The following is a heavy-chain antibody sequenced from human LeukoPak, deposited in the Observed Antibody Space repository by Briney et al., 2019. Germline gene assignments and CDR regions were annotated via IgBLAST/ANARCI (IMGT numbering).Heavy chain of an antibody. J-gene: IGHJ4*02. CDR2: IIPILGIA. V-gene: IGHV1-69*04. Sequence: SVKVSCKASGGTFSSYAISWVRQAPEQGLEWMGRIIPILGIANYAQKFQGRVTITADKSTSTAYMELSSLRSEDTAVYYCARYFYYDSSGYEYWGQGTLVTVSS. CDR3: ARYFYYDSSGYEY. D-gene: IGHD3-22*01. CDR1: GGTFSSYA.